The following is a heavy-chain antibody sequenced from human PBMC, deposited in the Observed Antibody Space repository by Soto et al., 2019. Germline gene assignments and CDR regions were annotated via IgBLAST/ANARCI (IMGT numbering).Heavy chain of an antibody. D-gene: IGHD3-3*02. Sequence: QVQLVESGGGVVQPGRSLRLSCAASGFTFSSYAMHWVRQAPGKGLEWVAVISYDGSNKYYADSVKGRFTISRDNSKNPRYLQMNSLRAEDTAVYYCAREAIIRYFDYWGQGTLVTVAS. CDR3: AREAIIRYFDY. J-gene: IGHJ4*02. V-gene: IGHV3-30-3*01. CDR2: ISYDGSNK. CDR1: GFTFSSYA.